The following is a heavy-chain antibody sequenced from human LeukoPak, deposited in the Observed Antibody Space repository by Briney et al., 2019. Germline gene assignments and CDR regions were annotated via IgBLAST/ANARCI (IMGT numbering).Heavy chain of an antibody. CDR2: IWYDGSKK. D-gene: IGHD5-18*01. CDR3: ARDRRGYSFFDY. CDR1: GFTFSSYA. Sequence: GGSLRLSCAASGFTFSSYAMSWVRQAPGKGLEWVAVIWYDGSKKYYADSVKGRFTISRDNSKNTLYLQMNSLRAEDTAVYYCARDRRGYSFFDYWGQGTLVTVSS. J-gene: IGHJ4*02. V-gene: IGHV3-33*08.